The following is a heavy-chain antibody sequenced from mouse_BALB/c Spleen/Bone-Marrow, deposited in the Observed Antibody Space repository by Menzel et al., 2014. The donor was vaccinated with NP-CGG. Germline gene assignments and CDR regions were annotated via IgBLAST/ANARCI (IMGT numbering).Heavy chain of an antibody. V-gene: IGHV4-1*02. CDR3: TRLTYYGLTDY. CDR1: GFDFSRYW. Sequence: EVKLVESGGGLVQPGGSLKLSCTVSGFDFSRYWMSWARQAPGKGLQWIGEINPESSTINYTPSLKDKFIISRDNAKNTLYLQMSKVRSEDTALYYCTRLTYYGLTDYWGQGTTLTVSS. J-gene: IGHJ2*01. CDR2: INPESSTI. D-gene: IGHD1-2*01.